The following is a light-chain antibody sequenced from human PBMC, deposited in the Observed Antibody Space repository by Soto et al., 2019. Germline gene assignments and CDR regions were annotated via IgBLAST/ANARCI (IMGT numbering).Light chain of an antibody. V-gene: IGLV2-14*01. J-gene: IGLJ2*01. CDR2: DVT. CDR1: SSDVGGYIY. CDR3: SSYRSSSTFVV. Sequence: QSVLTQPASVSGSPGQSITISCTGTSSDVGGYIYVSWYQQHPGKAPKLMIYDVTNRPSGVSNRFSGSKSGNTASLTISGLQAEDEADYYCSSYRSSSTFVVFGGGTKLTVL.